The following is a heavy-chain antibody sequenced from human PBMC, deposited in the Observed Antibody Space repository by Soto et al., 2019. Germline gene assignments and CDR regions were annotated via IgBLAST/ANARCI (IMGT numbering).Heavy chain of an antibody. V-gene: IGHV3-64*01. CDR1: GFIFSGFS. D-gene: IGHD6-19*01. CDR2: INTNGVNT. J-gene: IGHJ4*02. CDR3: ARGRVEDSSGWATYFDY. Sequence: EVQLVESGGGLVQPGGSLRLSCAASGFIFSGFSMFWVRQAPGKGLEYVSAINTNGVNTFYAKSVKGRFTISRDNSKNTMYLQMGSLRAEDMAVYYCARGRVEDSSGWATYFDYWGQGTLVTVSS.